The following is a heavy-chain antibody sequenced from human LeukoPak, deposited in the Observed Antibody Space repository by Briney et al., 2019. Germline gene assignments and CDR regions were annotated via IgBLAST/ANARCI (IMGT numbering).Heavy chain of an antibody. Sequence: SETLSHTCTVSGGSINGYYWTWIRQPPGKGLEWIGYISDSGSTNYNPSLKSRVTMSVDSSNTEFSLRLNSVTAADTAVYYCARVFRGAVTSNWFDTWGQGTLVTVSS. CDR2: ISDSGST. V-gene: IGHV4-59*01. CDR1: GGSINGYY. D-gene: IGHD4-17*01. J-gene: IGHJ5*02. CDR3: ARVFRGAVTSNWFDT.